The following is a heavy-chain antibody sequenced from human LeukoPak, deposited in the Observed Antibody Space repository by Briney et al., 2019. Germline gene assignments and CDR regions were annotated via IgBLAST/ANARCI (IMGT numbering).Heavy chain of an antibody. Sequence: SETLSLTCTVSGGSISSGGYYWGCIRQPPGKGLEWVGGIYYSGSTNYNPSLKSRVTISVDKSKNQFSLKLSSVTAADTAVYYCARNYGSGSYYWFDPWGQGTLVTVSS. CDR1: GGSISSGGYY. D-gene: IGHD3-10*01. CDR3: ARNYGSGSYYWFDP. V-gene: IGHV4-39*07. CDR2: IYYSGST. J-gene: IGHJ5*02.